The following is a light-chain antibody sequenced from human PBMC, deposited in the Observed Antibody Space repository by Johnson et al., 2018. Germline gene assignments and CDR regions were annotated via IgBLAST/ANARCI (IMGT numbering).Light chain of an antibody. V-gene: IGLV1-51*02. J-gene: IGLJ1*01. CDR3: GKWDSSLSAGNV. CDR1: SSNIGNNY. CDR2: ENN. Sequence: QSVLTQPPSVSAAPGQKVTISCSGSSSNIGNNYVSWYQQLPGTAPKLLIYENNKRPSGIPDRFYGSKSGTSATLGITGLQTGDEGDYYFGKWDSSLSAGNVFGTGTKVTVL.